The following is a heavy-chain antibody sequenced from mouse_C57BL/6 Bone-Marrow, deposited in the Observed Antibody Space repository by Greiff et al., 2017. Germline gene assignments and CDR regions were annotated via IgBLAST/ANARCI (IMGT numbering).Heavy chain of an antibody. V-gene: IGHV7-1*01. CDR1: GFTFSDFY. Sequence: DVMLVESGGGLVQSGRSLRLSCATSGFTFSDFYMEWVRQAPGKGLEWIAASRNKANDYTTEYSASVKGRFIVSRDTSQSILYLQMNALRAEDTAIYYCARDARLLPYWYFDVCGTGTTVTVSS. J-gene: IGHJ1*03. CDR3: ARDARLLPYWYFDV. D-gene: IGHD1-1*01. CDR2: SRNKANDYTT.